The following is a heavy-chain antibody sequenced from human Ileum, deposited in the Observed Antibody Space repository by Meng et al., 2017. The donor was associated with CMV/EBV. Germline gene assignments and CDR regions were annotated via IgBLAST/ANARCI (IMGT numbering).Heavy chain of an antibody. V-gene: IGHV3-48*03. Sequence: GGSLRLSCAASGFTFSSYEMNWVRQAPGKGLEWVSYISSSGSTIYYADSVKGRFTISRDNAKNSLYLQMNSLRAEDTAVYYCARVGIVVVPAASGMDVWGQGTTVTVSS. CDR3: ARVGIVVVPAASGMDV. D-gene: IGHD2-2*01. CDR2: ISSSGSTI. CDR1: GFTFSSYE. J-gene: IGHJ6*02.